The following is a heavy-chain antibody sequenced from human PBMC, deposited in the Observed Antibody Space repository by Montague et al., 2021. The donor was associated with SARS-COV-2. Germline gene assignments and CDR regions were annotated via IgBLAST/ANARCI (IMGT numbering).Heavy chain of an antibody. V-gene: IGHV4-39*07. CDR1: GGSISSSNYY. CDR3: ARDDIVLQGVTKGMDV. Sequence: SETLSLTCTVYGGSISSSNYYWVWIRRPPGQGLEWIGNMYYSGSTYYNPPLKSRVTISIDTSKNQFSLKLSSVTAADTAVYYCARDDIVLQGVTKGMDVWGQGTTVTVSS. D-gene: IGHD3-10*01. CDR2: MYYSGST. J-gene: IGHJ6*02.